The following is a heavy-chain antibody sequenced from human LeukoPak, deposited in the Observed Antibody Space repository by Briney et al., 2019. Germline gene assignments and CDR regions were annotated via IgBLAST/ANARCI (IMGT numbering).Heavy chain of an antibody. V-gene: IGHV3-30*02. CDR2: IRYDGSNK. Sequence: GGSLRLSCAASGFTFSSYGMHWVRQAPGKGLEWVAFIRYDGSNKYSAASVKGRFTISRDNSNQTLYLQLNSLRAEDTAVYYCAKEEYYDRRGHYAFWGQGTLVTVSS. CDR1: GFTFSSYG. CDR3: AKEEYYDRRGHYAF. J-gene: IGHJ4*02. D-gene: IGHD3-22*01.